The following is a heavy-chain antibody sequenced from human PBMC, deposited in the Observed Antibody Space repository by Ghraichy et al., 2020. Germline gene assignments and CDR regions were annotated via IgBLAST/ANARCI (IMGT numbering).Heavy chain of an antibody. D-gene: IGHD4-11*01. CDR3: ARRGMTTVTTFVYYYMDV. CDR2: INHSGST. J-gene: IGHJ6*03. V-gene: IGHV4-34*01. Sequence: SETLSLTCAVYGGSFSGYYWSWIRQPPGKGLEWIGEINHSGSTNYNPSLKSRVTISVDTSKNQFSLKLSSVTAADTAVYYCARRGMTTVTTFVYYYMDVWGKGTTVTVSS. CDR1: GGSFSGYY.